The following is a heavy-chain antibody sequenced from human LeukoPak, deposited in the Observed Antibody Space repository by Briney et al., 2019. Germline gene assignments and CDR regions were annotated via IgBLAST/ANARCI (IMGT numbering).Heavy chain of an antibody. CDR2: INPDGSTT. D-gene: IGHD6-13*01. CDR1: GFSISTYW. CDR3: AKGGGSSWYRNWFDP. V-gene: IGHV3-74*01. J-gene: IGHJ5*02. Sequence: GGSLRLSCAASGFSISTYWIHWVRQAPGKGLVWVSRINPDGSTTYYADSVKGRITISRDNAKNSLYLQMNSLRAEDTALYYCAKGGGSSWYRNWFDPWGQGTLVTVSS.